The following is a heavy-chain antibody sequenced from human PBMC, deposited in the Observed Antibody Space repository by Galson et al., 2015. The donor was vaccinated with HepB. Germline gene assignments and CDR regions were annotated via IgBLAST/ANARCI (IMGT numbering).Heavy chain of an antibody. V-gene: IGHV3-7*03. CDR2: IKRDGTEK. D-gene: IGHD5-18*01. CDR1: GFTFSNYW. CDR3: ARDTAGFDI. J-gene: IGHJ3*02. Sequence: SLRLSCAASGFTFSNYWMSWVRQAPGKGLEWVAKIKRDGTEKYYVDSVKGRFTISRDNAKNSLYLQMNSLRVEETAVYYCARDTAGFDIWGQGTMVAVSS.